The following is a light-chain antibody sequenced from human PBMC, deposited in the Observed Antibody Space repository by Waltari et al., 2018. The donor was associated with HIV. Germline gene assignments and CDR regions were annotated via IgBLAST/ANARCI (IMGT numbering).Light chain of an antibody. Sequence: QSVLTQPPSVSGAPGQRVTISCTGSSSNIGEPYDVHWYHQLPGSAPKLLIYGNSNRPSGVPDRFSGSKSGTSASLAITELQAEDEADYYCQSYDSSLSGWVFGGGTKLTVL. CDR3: QSYDSSLSGWV. CDR2: GNS. J-gene: IGLJ3*02. CDR1: SSNIGEPYD. V-gene: IGLV1-40*01.